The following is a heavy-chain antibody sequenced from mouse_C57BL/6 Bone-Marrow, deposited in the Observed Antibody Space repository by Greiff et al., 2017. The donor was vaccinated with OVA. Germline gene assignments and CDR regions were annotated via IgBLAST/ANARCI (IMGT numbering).Heavy chain of an antibody. CDR2: SRNKANDYTT. CDR3: ARDDDYDEGYAMDY. J-gene: IGHJ4*01. V-gene: IGHV7-1*01. CDR1: GFTFSDFY. Sequence: EVQLVESGGGLVQSGRSLRLSCATSGFTFSDFYMEWVRQAPGKGLEWIAASRNKANDYTTEYSASVKGRFIVSRDTSQSILYLQMNALRAEDTAIYYCARDDDYDEGYAMDYWGQGTSVTVSS. D-gene: IGHD2-4*01.